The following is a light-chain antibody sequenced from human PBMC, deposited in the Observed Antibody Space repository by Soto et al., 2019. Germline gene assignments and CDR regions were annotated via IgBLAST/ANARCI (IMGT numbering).Light chain of an antibody. J-gene: IGKJ1*01. Sequence: EIVLTQSPGTLSLSPGERATLSCRASQSDSSNYLAWYQRKPGQAPRLLIYGASSRATGIPDRFSGSGSGTDFTLTISILEPEDFAVYYCQQYDSSPWTFGQGTKVEIK. V-gene: IGKV3-20*01. CDR3: QQYDSSPWT. CDR1: QSDSSNY. CDR2: GAS.